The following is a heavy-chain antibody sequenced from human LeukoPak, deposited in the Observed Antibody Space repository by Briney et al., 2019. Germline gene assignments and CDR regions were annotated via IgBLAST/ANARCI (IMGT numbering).Heavy chain of an antibody. CDR3: ARGRRSSNWFDP. D-gene: IGHD1-14*01. CDR1: GGSISSGGYY. J-gene: IGHJ5*02. Sequence: SETLSLTCTVSGGSISSGGYYWSWIRQPPGEGLEWIGFIYYSGSTNQNPSLKSRVTISVDTSKNQFSLKLSSVTAADTAVYYCARGRRSSNWFDPWGQGTLVTVSS. CDR2: IYYSGST. V-gene: IGHV4-61*08.